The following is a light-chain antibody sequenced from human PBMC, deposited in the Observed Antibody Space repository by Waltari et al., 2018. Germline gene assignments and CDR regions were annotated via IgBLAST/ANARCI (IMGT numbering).Light chain of an antibody. V-gene: IGKV1-5*03. CDR3: QQYNTYSS. J-gene: IGKJ2*01. CDR2: KAS. Sequence: DIQMTQSPSSLSASVGDRVTITCRASQSISNYLAWYQQKPGKAPILLIYKASILKSGVSSRFSGSGSGTQFTLTISSLQTGDFATYYCQQYNTYSSFGQGTKLEIK. CDR1: QSISNY.